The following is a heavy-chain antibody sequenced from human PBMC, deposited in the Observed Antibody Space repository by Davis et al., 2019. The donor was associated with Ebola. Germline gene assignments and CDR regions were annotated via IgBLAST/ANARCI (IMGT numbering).Heavy chain of an antibody. CDR1: GYTFTSYA. CDR2: IIPIFDTA. Sequence: SVKVSCKASGYTFTSYAISWVRQAPGQGLEWMGGIIPIFDTANYAQKFQGRVTITADESTSTAYMELSSLRSEDTAVYYCARVEWELLGARFDPWGQGTLVTVSS. D-gene: IGHD1-26*01. CDR3: ARVEWELLGARFDP. V-gene: IGHV1-69*13. J-gene: IGHJ5*02.